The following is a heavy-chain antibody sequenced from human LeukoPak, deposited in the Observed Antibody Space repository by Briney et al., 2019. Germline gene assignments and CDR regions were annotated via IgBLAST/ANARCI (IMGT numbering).Heavy chain of an antibody. V-gene: IGHV3-74*01. CDR3: ARDGILGSHDC. D-gene: IGHD3-3*02. Sequence: GGSLRLSCAASGFSFRSYWMHWVRHTPGKGLVWVSHINNGGSDTSYADSVKGRFTITRDNAKNTLFLQMNSLRAEDTAVYYCARDGILGSHDCWGQGTLVTVSS. CDR1: GFSFRSYW. J-gene: IGHJ4*02. CDR2: INNGGSDT.